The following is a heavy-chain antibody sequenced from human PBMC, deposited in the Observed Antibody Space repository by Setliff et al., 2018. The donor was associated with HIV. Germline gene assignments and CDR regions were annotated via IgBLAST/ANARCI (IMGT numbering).Heavy chain of an antibody. J-gene: IGHJ4*02. Sequence: PGGSLRLSCAASGSTFSNAWMSWVRQAPGKGLEWVGHIKSNTDGGTTDYAAPVKGRFTISRDNSKNTLFLQMNSLRAEDTAVYYCARDVLRGSSVFDYWGQGTLVTVSS. CDR2: IKSNTDGGTT. V-gene: IGHV3-15*01. CDR3: ARDVLRGSSVFDY. CDR1: GSTFSNAW. D-gene: IGHD3-10*01.